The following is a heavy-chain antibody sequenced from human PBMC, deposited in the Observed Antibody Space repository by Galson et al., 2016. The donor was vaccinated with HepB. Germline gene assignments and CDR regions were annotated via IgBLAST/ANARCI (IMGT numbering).Heavy chain of an antibody. D-gene: IGHD3-3*01. CDR3: AKAPSEDYWSGYLNPYYFYGMDL. V-gene: IGHV3-30*18. CDR2: ISHDGSKK. CDR1: GFSLRAYG. J-gene: IGHJ6*02. Sequence: SLRLSCAASGFSLRAYGMHWVRQAPGKGLEWVAVISHDGSKKYSADSVQGRFIISRDNSKNTLFLQMNRLRIEDTAVYYCAKAPSEDYWSGYLNPYYFYGMDLWGQGTTVTVSS.